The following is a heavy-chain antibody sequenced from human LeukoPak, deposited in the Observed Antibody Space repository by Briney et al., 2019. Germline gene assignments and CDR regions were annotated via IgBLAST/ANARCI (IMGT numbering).Heavy chain of an antibody. CDR2: IYTSGST. Sequence: PSETLSLTCTVSGGSISSYDWSWIRQPAGKGLEWIGRIYTSGSTNYNPSLKSRVTMSVDTSKNQFSLTLSSVTAADTAVYYCAASQYYDFWSGYPRLNYYYYMGVWGKGTTVTVSS. V-gene: IGHV4-4*07. J-gene: IGHJ6*03. D-gene: IGHD3-3*01. CDR1: GGSISSYD. CDR3: AASQYYDFWSGYPRLNYYYYMGV.